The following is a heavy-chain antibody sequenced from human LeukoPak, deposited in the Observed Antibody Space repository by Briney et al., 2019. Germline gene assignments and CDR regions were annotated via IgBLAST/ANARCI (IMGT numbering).Heavy chain of an antibody. J-gene: IGHJ5*02. CDR1: GGSISGYY. CDR3: ARLVGNWFDP. V-gene: IGHV4-59*01. D-gene: IGHD1-26*01. Sequence: SETLSLTCTVSGGSISGYYWSWIRQPPGKGLEWIGYIYYSGTTNYNPSLNSRVTISVDTSKSQFSLRLNSVTAADTAVYYCARLVGNWFDPWGQGTLVTVPS. CDR2: IYYSGTT.